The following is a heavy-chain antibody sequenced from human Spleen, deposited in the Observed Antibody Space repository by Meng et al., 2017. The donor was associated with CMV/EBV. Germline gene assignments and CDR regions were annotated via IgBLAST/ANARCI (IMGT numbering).Heavy chain of an antibody. CDR1: GFTFDDYG. CDR3: TRDGLRGSGSWYVSH. V-gene: IGHV3-20*04. Sequence: GGSLRLSCAASGFTFDDYGMSWVRQAPGKGLEWVSGINWNGASTGYADSVKGRFTISRDNARDSLYLQMNSLRAEDTAVYYCTRDGLRGSGSWYVSHWGQGTLVTVSS. D-gene: IGHD3-10*01. CDR2: INWNGAST. J-gene: IGHJ4*02.